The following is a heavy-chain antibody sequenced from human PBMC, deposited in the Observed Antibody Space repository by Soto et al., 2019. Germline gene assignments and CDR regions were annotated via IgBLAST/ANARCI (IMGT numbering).Heavy chain of an antibody. Sequence: SQTLSLTCAISGDSVSTDNAVWTWIRQSPSRGLEWLGRTYYRSKWYYDYAGPVKGRITINPDTSRNQFSLQLNSVTPEDTAVHYCARREYPPYYYGRDVWGQGTTVTPSS. CDR3: ARREYPPYYYGRDV. CDR1: GDSVSTDNAV. V-gene: IGHV6-1*01. D-gene: IGHD2-2*02. J-gene: IGHJ6*02. CDR2: TYYRSKWYY.